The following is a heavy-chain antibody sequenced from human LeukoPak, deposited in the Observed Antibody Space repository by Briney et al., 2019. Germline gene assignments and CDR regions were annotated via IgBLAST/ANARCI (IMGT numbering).Heavy chain of an antibody. J-gene: IGHJ3*02. CDR2: ISCSGCTI. V-gene: IGHV3-48*02. CDR3: AREQTRFNDCGGYCYAALGI. Sequence: PGGSLRLSCAASGFTFSSYDMSWVRQAPGKGLEWVSYISCSGCTIYYADSVKGRFTISRDNAKNTLYLQMNSLRDEDTAVYYWAREQTRFNDCGGYCYAALGIWGQGTLVTVSS. D-gene: IGHD2-21*02. CDR1: GFTFSSYD.